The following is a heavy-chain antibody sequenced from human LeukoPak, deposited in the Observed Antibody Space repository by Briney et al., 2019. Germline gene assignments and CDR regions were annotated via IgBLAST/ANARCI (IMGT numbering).Heavy chain of an antibody. CDR3: VKSIGVGSGSFPFDP. Sequence: PGGSLRLSCSASGFTFSSYAMHWVRQAPGKGLEYVSAISSNGGSTYYADSVKGRFTISRDNSKNTLYLQMSSLRAEDMAVYYCVKSIGVGSGSFPFDPWGQGTLVTASS. CDR2: ISSNGGST. CDR1: GFTFSSYA. D-gene: IGHD3-10*01. J-gene: IGHJ5*02. V-gene: IGHV3-64D*06.